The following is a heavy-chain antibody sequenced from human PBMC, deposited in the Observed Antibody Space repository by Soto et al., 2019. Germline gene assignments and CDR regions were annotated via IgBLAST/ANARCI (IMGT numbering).Heavy chain of an antibody. J-gene: IGHJ5*02. D-gene: IGHD2-2*01. CDR3: ARDLLPAASNWFDP. CDR1: AYTFTSYY. V-gene: IGHV1-46*01. Sequence: QVQLVQSGAEVKKPGASVKVSCKASAYTFTSYYMHWVRQAAGQGLEWMGIINPSGGSTSYAQKFQGIVTMTRDTPTSIVYMELSSLRSEDTAVYYCARDLLPAASNWFDPWGQGTLVTVSS. CDR2: INPSGGST.